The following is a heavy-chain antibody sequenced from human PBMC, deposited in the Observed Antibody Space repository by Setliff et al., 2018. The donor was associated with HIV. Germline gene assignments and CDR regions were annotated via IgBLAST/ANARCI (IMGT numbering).Heavy chain of an antibody. V-gene: IGHV4-38-2*02. Sequence: PSETLSLTCTVSAYSIRNGYYWGWIRQSPGKGLEWIGTLSYDGNTYYNPSLKSRVTMSVDTSKNQFSLNLNSVTAADTAVYYCARETIRSGHPSEAGFDFWGQGALVTVSS. J-gene: IGHJ4*02. D-gene: IGHD6-19*01. CDR2: LSYDGNT. CDR3: ARETIRSGHPSEAGFDF. CDR1: AYSIRNGYY.